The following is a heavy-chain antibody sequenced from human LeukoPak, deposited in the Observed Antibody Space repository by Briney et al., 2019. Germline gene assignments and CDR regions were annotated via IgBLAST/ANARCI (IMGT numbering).Heavy chain of an antibody. V-gene: IGHV5-51*01. CDR3: ARHKAHNWVGYYYYMDV. D-gene: IGHD1-20*01. CDR2: IYPGDSDT. Sequence: GESLKISCKGSGYSFTSYWIGWVRQMPGKGLEWMGIIYPGDSDTRYSPSFQGQVTISADKSISTAYLQWSSLKASDTAMYYCARHKAHNWVGYYYYMDVWGKGTTVTVSS. CDR1: GYSFTSYW. J-gene: IGHJ6*03.